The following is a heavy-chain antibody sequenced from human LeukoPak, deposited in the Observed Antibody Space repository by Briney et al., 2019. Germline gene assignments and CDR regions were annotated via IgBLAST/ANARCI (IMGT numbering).Heavy chain of an antibody. CDR1: GFTFSSYA. D-gene: IGHD3-16*01. J-gene: IGHJ5*02. CDR3: AKVTYDYVWGSYET. V-gene: IGHV3-23*01. CDR2: LSGSGDST. Sequence: GESLNISCAASGFTFSSYAMSWVRQAPGKGLEWVSALSGSGDSTYYADSVKGRFTISRDNSKNTLYLQLNSLRAEDTAVYYCAKVTYDYVWGSYETWGQGTLVTVSS.